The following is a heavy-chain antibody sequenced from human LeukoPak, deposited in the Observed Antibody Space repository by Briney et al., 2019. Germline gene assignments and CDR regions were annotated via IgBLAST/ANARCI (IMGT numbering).Heavy chain of an antibody. CDR2: ISGGRGGT. Sequence: GGSLRLSCAASGFTFSNYAMTWVRQAPGKGLDWVSSISGGRGGTYFADSVKGRFAISRDNSKNTLYLQMNSLRAEDSAIYFCATSYCGGDCYSTFAYWGQGTLVTVS. CDR1: GFTFSNYA. J-gene: IGHJ4*02. V-gene: IGHV3-23*01. D-gene: IGHD2-21*02. CDR3: ATSYCGGDCYSTFAY.